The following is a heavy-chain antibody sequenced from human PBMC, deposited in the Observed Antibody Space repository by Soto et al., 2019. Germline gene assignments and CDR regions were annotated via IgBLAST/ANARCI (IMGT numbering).Heavy chain of an antibody. V-gene: IGHV1-18*01. CDR2: ISAYNGNT. CDR3: ASTEEDIVVVPAAYTFRTHYYYYMHV. D-gene: IGHD2-2*01. J-gene: IGHJ6*03. CDR1: GYTFTSYG. Sequence: GASVKVSCKASGYTFTSYGISWVRQAPGQGLEWMGWISAYNGNTNYAQKLQGRVTMTTDTSTSTAYMELRSLRSDDTAVYYCASTEEDIVVVPAAYTFRTHYYYYMHVWGKGTTVTVSS.